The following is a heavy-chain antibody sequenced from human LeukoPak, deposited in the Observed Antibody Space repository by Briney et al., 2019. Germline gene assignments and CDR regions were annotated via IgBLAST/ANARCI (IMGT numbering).Heavy chain of an antibody. CDR1: GYTFTSYD. D-gene: IGHD3-10*01. CDR2: MNPNSGNT. Sequence: ASVKVSCKASGYTFTSYDINWVRQATGQGLEWMGWMNPNSGNTGYAQKFQGRVTMTRNTSISTAYMELSSLRSDDTAVYYCARDGSRYYGSGSGSDYWGQGTLVTVSS. CDR3: ARDGSRYYGSGSGSDY. J-gene: IGHJ4*02. V-gene: IGHV1-8*01.